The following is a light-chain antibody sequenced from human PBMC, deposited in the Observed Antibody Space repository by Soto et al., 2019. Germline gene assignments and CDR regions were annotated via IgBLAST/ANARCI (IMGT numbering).Light chain of an antibody. CDR2: SNN. V-gene: IGLV1-44*01. CDR1: SSNIGSNT. CDR3: AAWDDSLNGSV. Sequence: QSVLTQPPSASGTPGQRVTISCSGSSSNIGSNTVNWYQQLPGTAPKLLIYSNNQRPSGGPDRFSGSTSGTSAALAISGLQSEDEADYYCAAWDDSLNGSVFGGGTQLTVL. J-gene: IGLJ7*01.